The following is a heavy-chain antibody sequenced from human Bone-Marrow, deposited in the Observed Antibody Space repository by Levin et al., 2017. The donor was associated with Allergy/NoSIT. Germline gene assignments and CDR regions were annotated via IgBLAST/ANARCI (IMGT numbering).Heavy chain of an antibody. CDR2: IATDGDT. V-gene: IGHV3-13*01. Sequence: GESLKISCAASGFTFSRYDIHWVRQVAGKGLEWVSGIATDGDTYYLGSVKGRFTISRENAKNSVYLQMRKLRAGDTDVYYCARGMGFFGVVADAFDIWGQGTMVTVYS. J-gene: IGHJ3*02. CDR1: GFTFSRYD. CDR3: ARGMGFFGVVADAFDI. D-gene: IGHD3-3*01.